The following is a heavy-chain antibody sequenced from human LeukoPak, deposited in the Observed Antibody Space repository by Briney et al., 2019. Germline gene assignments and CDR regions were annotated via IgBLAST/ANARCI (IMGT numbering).Heavy chain of an antibody. Sequence: ASVKVSCKASGCTFTSYGISWVRQAPGQGLEWMGWISAYNGNTNYAQKLQGRVTVTTDTSTSTAYMELRSLTFDDTAVYYCARDDGGFGELRYWGQGTLVTVSS. CDR1: GCTFTSYG. CDR3: ARDDGGFGELRY. J-gene: IGHJ4*02. V-gene: IGHV1-18*01. CDR2: ISAYNGNT. D-gene: IGHD3-10*01.